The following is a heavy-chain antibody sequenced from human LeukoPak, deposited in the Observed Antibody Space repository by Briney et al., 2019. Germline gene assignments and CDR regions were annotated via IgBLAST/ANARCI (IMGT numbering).Heavy chain of an antibody. D-gene: IGHD1-26*01. CDR1: GLSFSTFA. J-gene: IGHJ4*02. Sequence: GSLRLSCAASGLSFSTFAMSWVRQGPATGLEWVSSIRGNGETFYADSVKGRFTLSSDSSRNTVYFQLNNLRGEDSAVYYCTRALGSYGDFDYWGQGTLVTVSS. CDR2: IRGNGET. V-gene: IGHV3-23*01. CDR3: TRALGSYGDFDY.